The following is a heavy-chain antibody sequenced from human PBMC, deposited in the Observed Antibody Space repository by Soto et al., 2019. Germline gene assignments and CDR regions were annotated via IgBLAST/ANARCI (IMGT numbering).Heavy chain of an antibody. CDR3: ARGLTGTTTYFDY. V-gene: IGHV3-64*01. CDR2: ISSNGGST. Sequence: GGSLRLSCAAPGFTFSSYAMHWVRQAPGKGLEYVSAISSNGGSTYYANSVKGRFTISRDNSKNTLYLQMGSLRAEDMAVYYCARGLTGTTTYFDYWGQGTLVTVSS. CDR1: GFTFSSYA. D-gene: IGHD1-20*01. J-gene: IGHJ4*02.